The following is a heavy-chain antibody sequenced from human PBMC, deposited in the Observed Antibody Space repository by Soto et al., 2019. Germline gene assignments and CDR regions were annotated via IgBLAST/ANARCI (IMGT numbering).Heavy chain of an antibody. V-gene: IGHV3-48*01. Sequence: EVQLVQSGGGLVQPGGSLRLSCAASGFTFRTYSLNWIRQAPGKGLEWISYISSSGSARYYADSVTGRFTVSRDNAKNSLYLQVNSLRVEDTGVYYCARDRGADYGAYDYWGQGTLVSVSS. CDR1: GFTFRTYS. J-gene: IGHJ4*02. CDR3: ARDRGADYGAYDY. CDR2: ISSSGSAR. D-gene: IGHD4-17*01.